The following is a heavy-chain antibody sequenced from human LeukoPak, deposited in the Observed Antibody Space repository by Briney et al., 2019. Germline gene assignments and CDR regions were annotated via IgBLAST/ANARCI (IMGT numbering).Heavy chain of an antibody. CDR3: AKEGRYYDYVWGSYRRGYFDY. J-gene: IGHJ4*02. CDR1: GFIFDDYG. V-gene: IGHV3-20*04. Sequence: GGSLRLSCAASGFIFDDYGMSWVRQAPGKGLEWVSGINWNGGSTGYADSVKGRFTISRDNAKNSLYLQMNSLRAEDTALYYCAKEGRYYDYVWGSYRRGYFDYWGQGTLVTVSS. D-gene: IGHD3-16*02. CDR2: INWNGGST.